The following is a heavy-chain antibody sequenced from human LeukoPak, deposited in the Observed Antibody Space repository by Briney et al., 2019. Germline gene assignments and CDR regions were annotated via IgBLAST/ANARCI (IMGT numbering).Heavy chain of an antibody. D-gene: IGHD5-18*01. J-gene: IGHJ4*02. V-gene: IGHV5-51*01. CDR2: IYPGDSDT. CDR1: GYRFTSYW. CDR3: ASFGTPAMAPFDY. Sequence: GESLKISCKGSGYRFTSYWIGWVRQMPGKGLEWMGIIYPGDSDTRYSPSFQGQVTISADKSISTAYLQWSSLKASDTAMYYCASFGTPAMAPFDYWGQGTLVTVSS.